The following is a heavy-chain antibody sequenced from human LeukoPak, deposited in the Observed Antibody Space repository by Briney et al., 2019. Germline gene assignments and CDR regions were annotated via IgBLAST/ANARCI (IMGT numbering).Heavy chain of an antibody. CDR3: ARKELVDSFDI. V-gene: IGHV3-21*01. CDR1: GFTFSSYS. Sequence: GGSLRLSCAASGFTFSSYSMNWVRQAPGKGLERVSSISSSSNYIYYADSVKGRFTISRDNAKNSLSLQMNSLTAEDTAVYYCARKELVDSFDIWGQGTMVTVSS. J-gene: IGHJ3*02. CDR2: ISSSSNYI. D-gene: IGHD6-6*01.